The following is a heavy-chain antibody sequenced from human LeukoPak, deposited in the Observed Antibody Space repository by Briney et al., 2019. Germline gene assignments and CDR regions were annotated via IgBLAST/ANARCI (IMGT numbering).Heavy chain of an antibody. CDR2: IYSGGST. J-gene: IGHJ1*01. Sequence: PGGSLRLSCAASGFTFSSYAMSWVRQAPWKGLKWVSSIYSGGSTYYADSVKGRFTISRDNSKNTLYLPMNSLRAEDTAVYYCVRDPGYSSSWYLIQHWGQGTLVTVSS. V-gene: IGHV3-66*01. CDR3: VRDPGYSSSWYLIQH. CDR1: GFTFSSYA. D-gene: IGHD6-13*01.